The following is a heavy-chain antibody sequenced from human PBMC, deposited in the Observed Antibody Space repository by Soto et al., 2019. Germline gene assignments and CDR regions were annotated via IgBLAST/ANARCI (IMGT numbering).Heavy chain of an antibody. CDR1: GGSISSGGYS. CDR3: ARGGVVALGY. CDR2: IYHSGST. J-gene: IGHJ4*02. D-gene: IGHD2-15*01. V-gene: IGHV4-30-2*01. Sequence: SETLSLTCAVSGGSISSGGYSWSWIRQPPGKGLEWIGYIYHSGSTYYNPSLKSRVTILVDRSKNQFSLKLSSVTAADTAVYYCARGGVVALGYWGQGTLVTVSS.